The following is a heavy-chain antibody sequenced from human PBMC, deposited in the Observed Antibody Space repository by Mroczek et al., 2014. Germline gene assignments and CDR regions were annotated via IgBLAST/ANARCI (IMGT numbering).Heavy chain of an antibody. V-gene: IGHV3-30-3*01. Sequence: QVQLQESGGGVVQPGRSLRLSCAASGFTFSSYAMHWVRQAPGKGLEWVAVISYDGSNKYYADSVKGRFTISRDNSKNTLYLQMNSLRAEDTAVYYCARGDSITGTTALYYYYYMDVWGKGTTVTVSS. CDR3: ARGDSITGTTALYYYYYMDV. CDR1: GFTFSSYA. CDR2: ISYDGSNK. D-gene: IGHD1-20*01. J-gene: IGHJ6*03.